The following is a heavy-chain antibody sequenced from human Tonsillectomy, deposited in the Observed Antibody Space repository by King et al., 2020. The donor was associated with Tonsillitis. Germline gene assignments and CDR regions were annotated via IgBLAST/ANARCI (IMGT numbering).Heavy chain of an antibody. Sequence: QLVQSGAEVKKPGASVKVSCKASGYTFTSYYMHWVRQAPGQGLEWMGIINPSGGSTSYAQKFQGRVTMTRDTSTSTVYMELSSLRSEDTAVYYCASDHGVGSGSYYKSPFFDYWGQGTLVTVSS. CDR3: ASDHGVGSGSYYKSPFFDY. V-gene: IGHV1-46*01. D-gene: IGHD3-10*01. CDR1: GYTFTSYY. CDR2: INPSGGST. J-gene: IGHJ4*02.